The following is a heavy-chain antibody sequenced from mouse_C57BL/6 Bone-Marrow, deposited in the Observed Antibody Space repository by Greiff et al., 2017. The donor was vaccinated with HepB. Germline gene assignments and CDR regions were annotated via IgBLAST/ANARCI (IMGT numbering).Heavy chain of an antibody. Sequence: QVQLQQPGAELVRPGPSVKLSCKASGYTFTSYWMHWVKQRPGQGLEWIGVIDPSDSYTNYNQKFKGKATLTVDTSSSTAYMQLSSLTSEDSAVYYCARPPYYYGSIYDYFDYWGQGTTLTVSS. CDR2: IDPSDSYT. J-gene: IGHJ2*01. D-gene: IGHD1-1*01. CDR1: GYTFTSYW. V-gene: IGHV1-59*01. CDR3: ARPPYYYGSIYDYFDY.